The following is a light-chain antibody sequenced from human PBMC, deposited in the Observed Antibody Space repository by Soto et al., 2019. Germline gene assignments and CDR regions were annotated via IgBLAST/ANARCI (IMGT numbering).Light chain of an antibody. V-gene: IGKV1-5*03. Sequence: DIQMTHSPSTLSASVGDRVTITCRARQSISSWLAWYQQKPGKAPKLLIYKASILESGVPARFSGSGSGTEFTVTISSLQPDDFEAYYCQEFHSFSPTFGQGTKVDIK. CDR2: KAS. CDR1: QSISSW. J-gene: IGKJ1*01. CDR3: QEFHSFSPT.